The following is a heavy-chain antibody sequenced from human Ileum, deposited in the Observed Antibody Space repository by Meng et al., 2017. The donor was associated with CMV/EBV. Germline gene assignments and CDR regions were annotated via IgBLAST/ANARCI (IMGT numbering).Heavy chain of an antibody. Sequence: LRLSCTASGLTLSNYPMNSVRRAPGKGLEWVSGISRSGGDSYYADYVKGRFTVSRDNSKDILYLHMNSLTAEDTAIYYCATEEWSADYWGQGTLVTVSS. CDR3: ATEEWSADY. CDR1: GLTLSNYP. V-gene: IGHV3-23*01. D-gene: IGHD3-3*01. J-gene: IGHJ4*02. CDR2: ISRSGGDS.